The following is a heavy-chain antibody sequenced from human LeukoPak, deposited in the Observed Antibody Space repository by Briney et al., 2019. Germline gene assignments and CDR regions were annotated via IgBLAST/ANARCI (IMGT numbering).Heavy chain of an antibody. V-gene: IGHV4-61*02. CDR3: ANLNDFEPDY. Sequence: PSETLSLTCTVSGGSISSGSYYWSWIRQPAGKGLEWIGRIYTSGSTNYNPSLKSRVTISVDTSKNQFSLKLSSVTAADTAVYYCANLNDFEPDYWGQGTLVTVSS. J-gene: IGHJ4*02. CDR2: IYTSGST. D-gene: IGHD1-14*01. CDR1: GGSISSGSYY.